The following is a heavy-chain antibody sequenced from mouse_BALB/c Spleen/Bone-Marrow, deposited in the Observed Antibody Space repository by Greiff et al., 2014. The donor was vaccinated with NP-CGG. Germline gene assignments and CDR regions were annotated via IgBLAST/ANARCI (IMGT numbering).Heavy chain of an antibody. CDR1: GFNIKDTY. CDR3: AFYYYGSSLFAY. J-gene: IGHJ3*01. Sequence: VQLQQSRAELVKPGASVKLSCTASGFNIKDTYMHWVKQRPEQGLEWIGRIDPANGNTKYDPKFQGKATITADTSSNTAYLQLSSLTSEDTAVYYCAFYYYGSSLFAYWGQGTLVTVSA. D-gene: IGHD1-1*01. V-gene: IGHV14-3*02. CDR2: IDPANGNT.